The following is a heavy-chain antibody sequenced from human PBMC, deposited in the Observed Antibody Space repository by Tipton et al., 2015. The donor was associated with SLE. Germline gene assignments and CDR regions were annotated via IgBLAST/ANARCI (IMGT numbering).Heavy chain of an antibody. J-gene: IGHJ6*02. CDR2: IFHSGSA. V-gene: IGHV4-38-2*01. D-gene: IGHD3-3*02. Sequence: TLSLTCSVSGYSISSGYYWGWIRQSPGKGLEWIGSIFHSGSAYYNPSLKSRVTMSVDTSKNECSVRVRSVTAADTAVYYCAKSGYYGSGIFDTSDLWGQGTTVTVS. CDR3: AKSGYYGSGIFDTSDL. CDR1: GYSISSGYY.